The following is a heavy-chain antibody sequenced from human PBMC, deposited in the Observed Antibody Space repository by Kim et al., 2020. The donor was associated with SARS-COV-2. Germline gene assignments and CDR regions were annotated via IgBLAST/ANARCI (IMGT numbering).Heavy chain of an antibody. J-gene: IGHJ4*02. CDR2: ISPGNGDT. Sequence: ASVKVSCKTSGYTFNDFFVHWVRQAPGQGLEWVGWISPGNGDTNDPSSLQGRVTVTIDTSISTVYMEVTSLRFDDTAVYYCGKGQYLSSPGYCGEGTLVT. V-gene: IGHV1-2*02. D-gene: IGHD6-6*01. CDR3: GKGQYLSSPGY. CDR1: GYTFNDFF.